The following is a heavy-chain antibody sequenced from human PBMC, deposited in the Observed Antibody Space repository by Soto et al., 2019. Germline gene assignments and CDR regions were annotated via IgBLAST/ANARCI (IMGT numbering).Heavy chain of an antibody. J-gene: IGHJ5*02. Sequence: GGSLRLSCAASGFTFSSYSMNWVRQAPGKGLEWVSYISSSSSTIYYADSVKGRFTISRDNAKNSLYLQMNSLRDEDTAVYYWARGRRYYDSSGPNWFDPWGQGTLVTVSS. V-gene: IGHV3-48*02. CDR3: ARGRRYYDSSGPNWFDP. CDR1: GFTFSSYS. D-gene: IGHD3-22*01. CDR2: ISSSSSTI.